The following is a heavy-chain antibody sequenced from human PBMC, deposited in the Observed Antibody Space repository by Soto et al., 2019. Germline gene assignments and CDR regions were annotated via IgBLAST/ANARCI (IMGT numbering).Heavy chain of an antibody. CDR2: IYHSGST. Sequence: PSETLSLTCAVSGGSISSSNWWSWVRQPPGKGLEWIGEIYHSGSTNYNPSLKSRVTISVDKSKNQFSLKLSSVTAADTAVYYCARTPYKRGYSGYDLDYWGQGTLVTVSS. V-gene: IGHV4-4*02. J-gene: IGHJ4*02. CDR1: GGSISSSNW. CDR3: ARTPYKRGYSGYDLDY. D-gene: IGHD5-12*01.